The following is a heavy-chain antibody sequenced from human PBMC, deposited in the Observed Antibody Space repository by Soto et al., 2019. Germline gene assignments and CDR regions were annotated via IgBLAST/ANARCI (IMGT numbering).Heavy chain of an antibody. Sequence: QVQLVESGGGVVQPGRSLRLSCAASGFTFSSYAMHWVRQAPGKGLEWVAVISYDGSNKYYADSVKGRFTISRDNSKNTLYLQMNSLRAEDTAVYYCARIIAVAGFDYWGQRTLVTVSS. V-gene: IGHV3-30-3*01. J-gene: IGHJ4*02. CDR3: ARIIAVAGFDY. CDR2: ISYDGSNK. CDR1: GFTFSSYA. D-gene: IGHD6-19*01.